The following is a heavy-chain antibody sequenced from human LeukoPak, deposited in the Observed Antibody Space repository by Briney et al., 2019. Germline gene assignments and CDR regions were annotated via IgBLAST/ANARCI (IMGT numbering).Heavy chain of an antibody. Sequence: PGASLRLSCAASVCTFGSYWMHWVRKAPWKGLVWVSRINSDGSSTSYADSVKGRFTISRDNAKNTLYLQMNSLRAEDTAVYYCARVGVPDYWGQGTLVTVSS. V-gene: IGHV3-74*01. D-gene: IGHD3-10*01. CDR2: INSDGSST. J-gene: IGHJ4*02. CDR1: VCTFGSYW. CDR3: ARVGVPDY.